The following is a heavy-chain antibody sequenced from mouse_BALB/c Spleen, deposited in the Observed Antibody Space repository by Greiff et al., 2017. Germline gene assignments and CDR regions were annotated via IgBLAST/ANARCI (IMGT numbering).Heavy chain of an antibody. V-gene: IGHV1S56*01. CDR3: ARDGGPDYAMDY. Sequence: VKLQESGPELVKPGASVRISCKASGYTFTSYYIHWVKQRPGQGLEWIGWIYPGNVNTKYNEKFKGKATLTADKSSSTAYMQLSSLTSEDSAVYFCARDGGPDYAMDYWGQGTSVTVSS. CDR1: GYTFTSYY. CDR2: IYPGNVNT. J-gene: IGHJ4*01. D-gene: IGHD2-3*01.